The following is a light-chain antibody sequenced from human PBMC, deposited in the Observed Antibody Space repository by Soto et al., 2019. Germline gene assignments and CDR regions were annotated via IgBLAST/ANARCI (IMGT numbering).Light chain of an antibody. Sequence: QPVLTQSPSASASLGPSVKLTCTLSSGHSSYAIAWHQQETEKGPRYLMKLNSDGSHSKGDGIPDRFSGSSSGAERYLTISSLQSEDEADYYCQTWGTGSHGVFGGGTKLTVL. CDR2: LNSDGSH. CDR1: SGHSSYA. V-gene: IGLV4-69*01. CDR3: QTWGTGSHGV. J-gene: IGLJ2*01.